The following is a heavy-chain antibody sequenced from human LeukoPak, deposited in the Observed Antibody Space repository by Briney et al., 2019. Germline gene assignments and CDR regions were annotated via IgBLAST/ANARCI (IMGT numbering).Heavy chain of an antibody. CDR2: IYYSGGT. V-gene: IGHV4-31*11. J-gene: IGHJ4*02. CDR3: ASRADYSKLPYFDY. CDR1: GGSFSGYY. D-gene: IGHD4-11*01. Sequence: KPSETLSLTCAVYGGSFSGYYWSWIRQHPGKGLEWIGYIYYSGGTYYNPSLKSRVTISVDTSKNQFSLKLSSMTAADTAVYYCASRADYSKLPYFDYWGQGTLVTVSS.